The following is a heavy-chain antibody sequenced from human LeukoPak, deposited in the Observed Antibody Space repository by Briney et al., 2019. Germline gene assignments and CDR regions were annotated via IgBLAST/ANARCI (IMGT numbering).Heavy chain of an antibody. CDR1: GGSISSYY. J-gene: IGHJ5*02. CDR2: IYYSGST. CDR3: ASTGLGFGELSWWFDP. Sequence: SETLSLTCTVSGGSISSYYWSWIRQPPGKGLEWIGYIYYSGSTNYNPSLKSRVTISVDTSKNQFSLELSSVTAADTAVYYCASTGLGFGELSWWFDPWGQGTLVTVSS. V-gene: IGHV4-59*01. D-gene: IGHD3-10*01.